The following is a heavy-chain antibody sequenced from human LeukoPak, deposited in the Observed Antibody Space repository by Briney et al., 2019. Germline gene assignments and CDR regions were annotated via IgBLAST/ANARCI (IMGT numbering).Heavy chain of an antibody. CDR3: ARAFSPYDSSPFDY. V-gene: IGHV3-48*03. CDR1: GFTFSSYG. J-gene: IGHJ4*02. CDR2: ISSRGSTI. D-gene: IGHD3-22*01. Sequence: PGGSLRLSCAASGFTFSSYGMNWVRQAPGKGLEWVSYISSRGSTIYYADSVTGRFTISRDNAKNSLYLQMNSLRAEDTAVYYCARAFSPYDSSPFDYWGQGTLVTVSS.